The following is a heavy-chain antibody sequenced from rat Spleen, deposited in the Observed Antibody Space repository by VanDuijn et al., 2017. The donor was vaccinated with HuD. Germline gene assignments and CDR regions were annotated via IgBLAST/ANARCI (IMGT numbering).Heavy chain of an antibody. J-gene: IGHJ2*01. V-gene: IGHV5-7*01. CDR1: GFTFSDYN. D-gene: IGHD1-5*01. Sequence: EVQLVESGGGLVQPGRSLKLSCATSGFTFSDYNMAWVRQAPKKGLEWVATISYDGSSTYYRDSVKGRFTISRDNAKSTLYLQMDSLRSEETATYYGARHGRYNWGFDYWGQEVMVTVSS. CDR2: ISYDGSST. CDR3: ARHGRYNWGFDY.